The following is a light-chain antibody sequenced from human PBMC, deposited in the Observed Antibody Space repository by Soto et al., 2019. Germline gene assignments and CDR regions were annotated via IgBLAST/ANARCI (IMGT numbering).Light chain of an antibody. CDR2: GNS. Sequence: QSVLTQPPSVSGAPGQRVTISCTGSSANIGAGYDVHWSQKLPGSAPKLLIYGNSNRPSGVPDRFSGSKSGTSASLAITGLQAEDEADYYCQSYDSSLSGFYVFGTGTKVTVL. J-gene: IGLJ1*01. CDR3: QSYDSSLSGFYV. V-gene: IGLV1-40*01. CDR1: SANIGAGYD.